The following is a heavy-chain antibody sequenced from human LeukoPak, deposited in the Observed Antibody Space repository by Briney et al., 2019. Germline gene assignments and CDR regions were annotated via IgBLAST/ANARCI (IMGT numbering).Heavy chain of an antibody. D-gene: IGHD3-22*01. V-gene: IGHV4-39*07. CDR3: ARGDYYDSSGYYDY. CDR1: GGSISSSSYY. J-gene: IGHJ4*02. CDR2: INHSGST. Sequence: SETLSLTCTVSGGSISSSSYYWGWIRQPPGKGLEWIGEINHSGSTNYNPSLKSRVTISVDTSKNQFSLKLSSVTAADTAVYYCARGDYYDSSGYYDYWGQGTLVTVSS.